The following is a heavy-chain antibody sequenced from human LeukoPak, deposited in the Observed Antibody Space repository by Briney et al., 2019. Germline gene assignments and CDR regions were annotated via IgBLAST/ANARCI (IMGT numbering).Heavy chain of an antibody. CDR2: MSFDGSHE. V-gene: IGHV3-30*04. Sequence: GGSLRLSCVASGLTFSNSAMHWVRQAPGKGLEWVAIMSFDGSHERYGDSVKGRFTLSRDNSKNTLYLQINSLRAEDTAVYYCATDGSSGYFVYWGQGTLVTVSS. D-gene: IGHD3-22*01. CDR3: ATDGSSGYFVY. J-gene: IGHJ4*02. CDR1: GLTFSNSA.